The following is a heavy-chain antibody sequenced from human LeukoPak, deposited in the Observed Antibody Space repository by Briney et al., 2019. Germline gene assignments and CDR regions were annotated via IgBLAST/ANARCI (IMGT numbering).Heavy chain of an antibody. CDR2: RSYDGSNK. D-gene: IGHD3-10*01. J-gene: IGHJ4*02. V-gene: IGHV3-30*04. CDR3: AREGKGKDFDY. CDR1: GFNFSSYA. Sequence: GGSLRLSFAASGFNFSSYAMHRVRQAPGKGLEWVAVRSYDGSNKYYADSVKRRFTISRDNSKNTLYLQMNSLRAEDTAVYYCAREGKGKDFDYWGQGTLVTVSS.